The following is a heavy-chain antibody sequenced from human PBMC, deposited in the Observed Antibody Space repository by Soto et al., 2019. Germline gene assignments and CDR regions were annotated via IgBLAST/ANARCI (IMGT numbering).Heavy chain of an antibody. CDR2: INHSGST. J-gene: IGHJ4*02. V-gene: IGHV4-34*01. CDR3: ARGGPYGSGSYYSQVDY. D-gene: IGHD3-10*01. CDR1: GGSFSGYY. Sequence: ETLSLTCAVHGGSFSGYYWSWIRLPPGKGLEWIGEINHSGSTNYNPSLKSRVTISVDTSKNQLSLKLSSVTAADTAVYYCARGGPYGSGSYYSQVDYWGQGTLVTVS.